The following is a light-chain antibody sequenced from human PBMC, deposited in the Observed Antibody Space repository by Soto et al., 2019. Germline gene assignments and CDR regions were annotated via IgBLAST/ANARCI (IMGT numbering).Light chain of an antibody. CDR2: KIS. Sequence: DIVFPQTPLSSPVTVGHPASFSCRSSQGLVHSDGNTDWSWLNQRPGQTPGLLIYKISNRVCGVPDRFSGIGAGREFTLRIRRVEAEDVGIYYCLQAAQYPHLTFGQGTKLEI. V-gene: IGKV2-24*01. CDR1: QGLVHSDGNTD. CDR3: LQAAQYPHLT. J-gene: IGKJ2*01.